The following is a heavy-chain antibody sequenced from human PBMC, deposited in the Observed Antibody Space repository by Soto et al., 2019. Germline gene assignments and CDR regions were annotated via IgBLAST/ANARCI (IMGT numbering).Heavy chain of an antibody. CDR1: GYSFTSYW. Sequence: EVQLVQSGAEVKKPGESLRISCKGSGYSFTSYWISWVRQMPGKGLEWMGRIDPSDSYTNYSPSFQGHVTISADKSISTAYLQWSSLKASDTAMYYCARTEGYYYGSGSYYIIDYWGQGTLVTVSS. J-gene: IGHJ4*02. CDR3: ARTEGYYYGSGSYYIIDY. V-gene: IGHV5-10-1*03. D-gene: IGHD3-10*01. CDR2: IDPSDSYT.